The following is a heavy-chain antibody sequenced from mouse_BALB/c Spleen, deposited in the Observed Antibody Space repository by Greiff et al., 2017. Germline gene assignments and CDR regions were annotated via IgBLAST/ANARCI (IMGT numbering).Heavy chain of an antibody. J-gene: IGHJ3*01. CDR2: INCNGGST. V-gene: IGHV5-6-2*01. Sequence: EVKLVESGGGLVKLGGSLKLSCAASGFTFSSYYMSWVRQTPGKRLEWVAAINCNGGSTYYTDTVKGRFTISRDNAKNTLYLQMSSLKSEETALEYGSRQGGSTRGRGSGIAYWGQGTLVTVSA. D-gene: IGHD2-14*01. CDR3: SRQGGSTRGRGSGIAY. CDR1: GFTFSSYY.